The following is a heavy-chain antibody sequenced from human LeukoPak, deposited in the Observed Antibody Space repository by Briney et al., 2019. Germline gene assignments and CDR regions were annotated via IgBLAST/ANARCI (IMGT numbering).Heavy chain of an antibody. CDR3: VREREGSNSEH. CDR2: IYSDGNT. J-gene: IGHJ1*01. CDR1: GFTVSNNR. Sequence: GGSLRLSCAASGFTVSNNRLGWVRQAPGMGLEWVSTIYSDGNTYYPDSVKGRFTISRDGSKNTLYLQLNSLRTEDTAIYYCVREREGSNSEHWGQGTLVTVSS. V-gene: IGHV3-53*01. D-gene: IGHD1-26*01.